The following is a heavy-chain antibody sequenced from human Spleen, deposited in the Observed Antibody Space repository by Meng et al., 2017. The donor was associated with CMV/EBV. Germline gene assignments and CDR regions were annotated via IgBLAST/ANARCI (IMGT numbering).Heavy chain of an antibody. CDR2: ISSSSSYI. CDR3: AKDSTGGYPHFFEN. D-gene: IGHD2-8*02. CDR1: GFSFSSYS. V-gene: IGHV3-21*04. Sequence: GESLKISCAASGFSFSSYSMNWVRQAPGKGLEWVSSISSSSSYIYYADSVRGRFTISRDNSKNTLYLQMYSLRAEDSAVYYCAKDSTGGYPHFFENWGQGALVTVSS. J-gene: IGHJ4*02.